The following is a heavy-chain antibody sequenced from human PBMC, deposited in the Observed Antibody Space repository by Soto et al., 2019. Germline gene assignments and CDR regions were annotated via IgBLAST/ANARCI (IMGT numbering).Heavy chain of an antibody. D-gene: IGHD3-3*01. CDR2: IYYSGST. J-gene: IGHJ5*02. V-gene: IGHV4-31*03. CDR3: ARGPSRDFEGHNWFDP. CDR1: GGSISSGGYY. Sequence: SETLSLTCTVSGGSISSGGYYWSWIRQHPGKGLEWIGYIYYSGSTYYNPSLKSRVIISVDTSNNQFSLKLSSVTAADTAVYYCARGPSRDFEGHNWFDPWGQGTLVTVSS.